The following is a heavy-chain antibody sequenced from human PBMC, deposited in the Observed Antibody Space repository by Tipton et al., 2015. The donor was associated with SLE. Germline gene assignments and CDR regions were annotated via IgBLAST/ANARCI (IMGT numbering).Heavy chain of an antibody. CDR3: ARDQEMTSGENRFDP. CDR1: GGSISSYY. D-gene: IGHD5-24*01. Sequence: LRLSCTVSGGSISSYYWSWIRQPAGGGLEWIGCIYHRGDTAYNTSLKSRVTMSVDTSKKQVSLKLSSVTAADTAVYYCARDQEMTSGENRFDPWGQGTLVTVSS. CDR2: IYHRGDT. J-gene: IGHJ5*02. V-gene: IGHV4-4*07.